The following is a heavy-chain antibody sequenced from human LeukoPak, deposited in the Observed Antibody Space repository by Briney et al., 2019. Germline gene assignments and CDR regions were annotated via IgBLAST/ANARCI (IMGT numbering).Heavy chain of an antibody. CDR1: GYSISSGYY. Sequence: PSETLSLTCAVSGYSISSGYYWGWIRQPPGKGLEWIGSIYHSGSTYYNPSLKSRVTISVDTSKNQFSLKLSSVTAADTAVYYCARHEVRYHYYMDVWGKGTTVTVSS. CDR2: IYHSGST. J-gene: IGHJ6*03. CDR3: ARHEVRYHYYMDV. V-gene: IGHV4-38-2*01.